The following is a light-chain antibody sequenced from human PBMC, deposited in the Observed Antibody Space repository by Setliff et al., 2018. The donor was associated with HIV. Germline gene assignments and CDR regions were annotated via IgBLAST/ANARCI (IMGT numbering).Light chain of an antibody. CDR2: EVS. CDR3: YSYTDSSTWM. V-gene: IGLV2-14*03. Sequence: SVLTQPASVSGSPGQSITISCTGTSSDIGGYNYVSWYQQHPGKAPKLMIYEVSNRPSGVSDRFSGSKSGNTASLTISGLQAEDEADYYCYSYTDSSTWMFGGGTKVTVL. CDR1: SSDIGGYNY. J-gene: IGLJ3*02.